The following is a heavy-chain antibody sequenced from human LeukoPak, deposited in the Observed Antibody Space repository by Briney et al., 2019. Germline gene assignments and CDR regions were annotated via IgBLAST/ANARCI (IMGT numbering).Heavy chain of an antibody. CDR2: ISSSSSYI. Sequence: GGSLRLSCAASGFTFSSYSMNWVRQAPGKGLEWVSSISSSSSYIYYADSVKGRFTISRDNAKNSLYLQMNSLRAEDTAVYYCARGRGSYFDFDYWGQGTLVTVSS. J-gene: IGHJ4*02. CDR3: ARGRGSYFDFDY. V-gene: IGHV3-21*01. D-gene: IGHD1-26*01. CDR1: GFTFSSYS.